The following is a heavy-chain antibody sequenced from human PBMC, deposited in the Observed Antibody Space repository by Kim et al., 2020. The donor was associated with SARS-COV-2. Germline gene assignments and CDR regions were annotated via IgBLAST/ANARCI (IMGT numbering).Heavy chain of an antibody. D-gene: IGHD5-18*01. CDR3: ARRPAAMDYYGMDV. J-gene: IGHJ6*02. V-gene: IGHV3-30*01. Sequence: ADSVKCRFTISRDNSKNTLYLQMNSLRAEDTAVYYCARRPAAMDYYGMDVWGQGTTVTVSS.